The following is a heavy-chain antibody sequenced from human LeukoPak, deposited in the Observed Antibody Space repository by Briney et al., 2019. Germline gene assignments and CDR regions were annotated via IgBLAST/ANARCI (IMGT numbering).Heavy chain of an antibody. J-gene: IGHJ6*04. CDR1: GGTFSSYA. CDR3: ASSITMVRGDLTDGMDV. Sequence: GSSVKVSCKASGGTFSSYAISWVRQAPGQGLEWMGGIIPIFGTADYAQKFQGRVTITADESTSTAYMELSSLRSEDTAVYYCASSITMVRGDLTDGMDVWGKGTTVTVSS. CDR2: IIPIFGTA. V-gene: IGHV1-69*01. D-gene: IGHD3-10*01.